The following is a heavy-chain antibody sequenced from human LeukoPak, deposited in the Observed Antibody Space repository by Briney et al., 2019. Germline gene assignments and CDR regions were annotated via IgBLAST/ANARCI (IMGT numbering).Heavy chain of an antibody. CDR1: GGSISSSSYY. J-gene: IGHJ4*02. D-gene: IGHD2-2*01. CDR2: INHSGST. CDR3: ARIPKGYCSSTSCYFGFDY. Sequence: SETLSLTCTVSGGSISSSSYYWGWIRQPPGKGLEWIGEINHSGSTNYNPSLKSRVTISVDTSKNQFSLKLSSVTAADTAVYYCARIPKGYCSSTSCYFGFDYWGQGTLVTVSS. V-gene: IGHV4-39*07.